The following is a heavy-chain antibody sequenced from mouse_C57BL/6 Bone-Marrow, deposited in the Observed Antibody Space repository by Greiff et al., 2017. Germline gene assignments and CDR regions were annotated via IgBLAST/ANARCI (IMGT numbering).Heavy chain of an antibody. D-gene: IGHD3-2*02. V-gene: IGHV1-7*01. CDR2: INPSSGYT. J-gene: IGHJ2*01. CDR3: AGDSSVRYYFDY. CDR1: GYTFTSYW. Sequence: QVQLQQSGAELAKPGASVKLSCKASGYTFTSYWMHWVKQRPGQGLEWIGYINPSSGYTKYNQKFKDKATLTADKSSSTAYMQLSSLTSEDSAVYYCAGDSSVRYYFDYWGQGTTLTVSS.